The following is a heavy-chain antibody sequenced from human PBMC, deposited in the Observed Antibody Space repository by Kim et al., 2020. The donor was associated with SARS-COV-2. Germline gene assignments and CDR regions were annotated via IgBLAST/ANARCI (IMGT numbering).Heavy chain of an antibody. J-gene: IGHJ4*02. CDR2: IYPGDSDT. V-gene: IGHV5-51*01. D-gene: IGHD4-17*01. Sequence: GESLKISCKGSGYSFTSYWIGWVRQMPGKGLEWMGIIYPGDSDTRYSPSFQGQVTISADKSISTAYLQWSSLKASDTAMYYCARLGEYGDYGKGIFDYWGQGTLVTVSS. CDR3: ARLGEYGDYGKGIFDY. CDR1: GYSFTSYW.